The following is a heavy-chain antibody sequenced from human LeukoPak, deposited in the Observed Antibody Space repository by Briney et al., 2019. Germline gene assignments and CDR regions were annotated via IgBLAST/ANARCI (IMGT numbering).Heavy chain of an antibody. V-gene: IGHV3-74*01. D-gene: IGHD3-16*02. CDR3: ARGTAGYHSSYFDY. CDR2: INSDGSAT. Sequence: GGSLRLSCAASGFTFGGPWMHWVRQAPGKGLVWVSRINSDGSATAYADSVKGRFTISRDNAENTLYLQMNSLRAEDTAVYYCARGTAGYHSSYFDYWGQGTLVTVSS. CDR1: GFTFGGPW. J-gene: IGHJ4*02.